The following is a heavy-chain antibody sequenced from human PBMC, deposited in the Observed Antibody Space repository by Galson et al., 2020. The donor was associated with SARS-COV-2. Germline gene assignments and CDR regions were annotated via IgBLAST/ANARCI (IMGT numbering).Heavy chain of an antibody. V-gene: IGHV1-18*01. CDR1: GYTFTSYG. J-gene: IGHJ5*02. CDR2: ISAYNGNT. CDR3: ARDQDGDYGSLALYNWFDP. D-gene: IGHD4-17*01. Sequence: ASVKVSCKASGYTFTSYGISWVRQAPGQGLEWMGWISAYNGNTNYAQKLQGRVTMTTDTSTSTAYMELRSLRSDDTAVYYCARDQDGDYGSLALYNWFDPWGQGTLVTVSS.